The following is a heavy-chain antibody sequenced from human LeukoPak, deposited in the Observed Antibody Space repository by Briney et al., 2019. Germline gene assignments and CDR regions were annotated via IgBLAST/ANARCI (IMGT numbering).Heavy chain of an antibody. Sequence: RPGGSLRLSCAASGFTFSSYAMSWVRQAPGKGLEWVSAISGSGGSTYYADSVKGRFTISRDNSKNTLYLQMNSLRAEDTAVYYCAKGLYVWGSYRYDSPFDYWGQGTLVTVSS. CDR2: ISGSGGST. CDR3: AKGLYVWGSYRYDSPFDY. V-gene: IGHV3-23*01. CDR1: GFTFSSYA. D-gene: IGHD3-16*02. J-gene: IGHJ4*02.